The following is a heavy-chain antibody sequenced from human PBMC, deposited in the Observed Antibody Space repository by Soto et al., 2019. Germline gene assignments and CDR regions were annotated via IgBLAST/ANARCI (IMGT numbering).Heavy chain of an antibody. J-gene: IGHJ3*02. CDR2: INHSGST. V-gene: IGHV4-34*01. Sequence: QVQLQQWGAGLLKPSETLSLTCAVYGGSFSGYYWSWIRQPPGKGLEWIGEINHSGSTNYNPSLKSRVTISVDTSKNQFSLKLSSVTAADTAVYYCARGQVVAARPAFDIWGQGTMVTVSS. CDR1: GGSFSGYY. CDR3: ARGQVVAARPAFDI. D-gene: IGHD2-15*01.